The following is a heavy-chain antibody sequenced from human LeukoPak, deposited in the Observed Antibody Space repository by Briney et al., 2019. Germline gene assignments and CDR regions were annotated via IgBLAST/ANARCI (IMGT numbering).Heavy chain of an antibody. CDR1: GFTFSSYS. Sequence: PGGSLRLSCAASGFTFSSYSMNWVRQAPGKGLEWVGRIKSKTDGGTTDYAAPVKGRFTISRDDSKNTLYLQMNSLKTEDTAVYYCTTRTYYYDSSGAYSDYWGQGTLVTVSS. CDR3: TTRTYYYDSSGAYSDY. CDR2: IKSKTDGGTT. V-gene: IGHV3-15*01. J-gene: IGHJ4*02. D-gene: IGHD3-22*01.